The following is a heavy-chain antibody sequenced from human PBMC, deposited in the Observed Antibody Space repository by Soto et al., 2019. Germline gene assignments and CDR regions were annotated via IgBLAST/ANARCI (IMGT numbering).Heavy chain of an antibody. Sequence: GESLKISCKGSGYSFTNYWIGWVRQMPGKGLEWMGIIYPGDSDTSYSPSFQGQVTISVDKSISTAYLQWNSLKASDTAMYYCARRGYSYGMDVWGQGTTVTSP. CDR2: IYPGDSDT. J-gene: IGHJ6*02. CDR1: GYSFTNYW. CDR3: ARRGYSYGMDV. D-gene: IGHD5-18*01. V-gene: IGHV5-51*01.